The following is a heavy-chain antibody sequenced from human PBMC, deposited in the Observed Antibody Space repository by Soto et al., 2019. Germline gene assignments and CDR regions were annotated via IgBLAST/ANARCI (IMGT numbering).Heavy chain of an antibody. D-gene: IGHD3-10*01. Sequence: SETLPLTCTVSGGSISSSSYYWGWIRQPPGKGLEWIGSIYYSGSTYYNPSLKSRVTISVDTSKNQFSLKLSSVTAADTAVYYCAGNYGSGSYYPYWGQGTLVTVSS. V-gene: IGHV4-39*01. CDR2: IYYSGST. CDR3: AGNYGSGSYYPY. CDR1: GGSISSSSYY. J-gene: IGHJ4*02.